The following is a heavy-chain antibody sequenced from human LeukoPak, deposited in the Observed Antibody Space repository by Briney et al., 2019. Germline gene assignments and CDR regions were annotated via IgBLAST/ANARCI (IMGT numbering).Heavy chain of an antibody. D-gene: IGHD3-10*01. CDR2: INHSGST. Sequence: SETLSLTCAVYGGSFSGYYWSWIRQPPGKGLEWIGEINHSGSTNYNPSLKSRVTISEDTSKNQFSLTLRSVTAADTAVYYCARQISDYYYYYMDVWGKGTTITVSS. CDR3: ARQISDYYYYYMDV. V-gene: IGHV4-34*01. J-gene: IGHJ6*03. CDR1: GGSFSGYY.